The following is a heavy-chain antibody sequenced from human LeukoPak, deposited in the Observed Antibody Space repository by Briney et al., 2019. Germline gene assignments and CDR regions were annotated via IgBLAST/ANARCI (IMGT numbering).Heavy chain of an antibody. J-gene: IGHJ3*02. CDR1: GGTFSSYA. CDR3: ATSSGWYGDAFDI. V-gene: IGHV1-69*13. Sequence: ASVKVSCKASGGTFSSYAISWVRQAPGQGLEWMGGIIPISGTANYAQKFQGRVTITADESTSTAYMELSSLRSDDTAVYYCATSSGWYGDAFDIWGQGTMVTVSS. CDR2: IIPISGTA. D-gene: IGHD6-19*01.